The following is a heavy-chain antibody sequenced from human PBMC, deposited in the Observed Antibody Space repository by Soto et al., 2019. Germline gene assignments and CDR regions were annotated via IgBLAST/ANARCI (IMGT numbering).Heavy chain of an antibody. V-gene: IGHV4-31*03. J-gene: IGHJ4*02. Sequence: SETLSLTCTVSGGSISSGGYYWSWIRQHPGKGLEWIGYIYYSGSTYYNPSLKSRVTISVDTSKNQFSLKLSSVTAADTAVYYCAREYYGDQVLYFDYWGQGTLVTVSS. CDR3: AREYYGDQVLYFDY. CDR2: IYYSGST. CDR1: GGSISSGGYY. D-gene: IGHD4-17*01.